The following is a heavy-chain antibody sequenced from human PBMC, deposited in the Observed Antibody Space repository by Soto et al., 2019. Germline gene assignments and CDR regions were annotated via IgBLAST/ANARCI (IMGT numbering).Heavy chain of an antibody. Sequence: EVQLVESGGDLVQPGGSLRLSCAASRFTFSDYSMNWVRQAPGKGLEWVSYISSSSSTIYYADSVKGRFTISRDNAKNSLYLQMNSLRDEDTAVYYCARAAYGEFDYWGQGTLVTVSS. CDR3: ARAAYGEFDY. J-gene: IGHJ4*02. CDR1: RFTFSDYS. D-gene: IGHD3-10*01. V-gene: IGHV3-48*02. CDR2: ISSSSSTI.